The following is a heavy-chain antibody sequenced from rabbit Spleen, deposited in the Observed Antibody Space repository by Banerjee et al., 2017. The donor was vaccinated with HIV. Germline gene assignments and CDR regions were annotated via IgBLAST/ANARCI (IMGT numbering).Heavy chain of an antibody. D-gene: IGHD1-1*01. J-gene: IGHJ4*01. V-gene: IGHV1S40*01. Sequence: QSLEESGGDLVKPEGSLTLTCTASGFSFSTSYYMCWVRQSPGKGLECIACIYGGDGSSTAYANWAKGRFTISKTSSTTVPLQMTSLTAADTAIYFCARDLVAVIGWNFNLWGPGTLVTVS. CDR2: IYGGDGSST. CDR3: ARDLVAVIGWNFNL. CDR1: GFSFSTSYY.